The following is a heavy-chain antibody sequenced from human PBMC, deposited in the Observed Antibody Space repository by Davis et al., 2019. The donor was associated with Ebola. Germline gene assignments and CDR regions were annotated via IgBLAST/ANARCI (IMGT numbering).Heavy chain of an antibody. J-gene: IGHJ4*02. Sequence: GGSLRLSCAASGFTFNDSAMHWVRQASGKGLEWVGRIRSKGNSYATIYAASVKGRFIISRDDSKNTAYLQMNSLKTEDTALYYCTSRGDGYSFFDYWGQGTLVTVSS. CDR1: GFTFNDSA. V-gene: IGHV3-73*01. CDR2: IRSKGNSYAT. D-gene: IGHD5-24*01. CDR3: TSRGDGYSFFDY.